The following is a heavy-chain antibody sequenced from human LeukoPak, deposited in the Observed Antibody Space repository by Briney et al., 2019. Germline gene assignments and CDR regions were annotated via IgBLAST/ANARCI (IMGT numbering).Heavy chain of an antibody. CDR1: GGSIDSGDDY. V-gene: IGHV4-61*02. J-gene: IGHJ5*02. Sequence: SETLSLTCTVSGGSIDSGDDYWSWIRQPAGKGLEFIGRIYRTGSTTSNPSLQDRLTISIDTSKNQFSLQLTSVTAADTAVYYCARGSRITMVRGAPPGWFDPWGQGTLVTVSS. CDR3: ARGSRITMVRGAPPGWFDP. D-gene: IGHD3-10*01. CDR2: IYRTGST.